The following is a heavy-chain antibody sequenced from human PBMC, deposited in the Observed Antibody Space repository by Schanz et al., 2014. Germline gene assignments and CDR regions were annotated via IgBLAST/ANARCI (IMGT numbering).Heavy chain of an antibody. V-gene: IGHV3-9*02. CDR2: IPWNGAAI. J-gene: IGHJ6*03. Sequence: DVHLLESGGGLVQPGGSLRLSCTASGFNSDDYAMHWVRQAPGKGLEWVSNIPWNGAAIGYAGSVRGRFTISRDSAKNSLYLQINSLRPEDTALYYCAKGSRSGSKVMDVWGKGTTVTVSS. CDR3: AKGSRSGSKVMDV. CDR1: GFNSDDYA. D-gene: IGHD3-10*01.